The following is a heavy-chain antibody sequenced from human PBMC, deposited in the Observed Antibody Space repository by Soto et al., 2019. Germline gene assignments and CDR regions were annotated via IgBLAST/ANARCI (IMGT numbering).Heavy chain of an antibody. J-gene: IGHJ4*02. Sequence: ASVKVSCKASGHTFYSHGINWVRQASGQGLEWMGWMNPNTGNTGYAETFQGRVSMTRDTSISTAYMELSSLRFEDTAIYYCARGRADYNSWLGLDYWGQGTLVTVSS. CDR3: ARGRADYNSWLGLDY. CDR2: MNPNTGNT. D-gene: IGHD6-6*01. CDR1: GHTFYSHG. V-gene: IGHV1-8*01.